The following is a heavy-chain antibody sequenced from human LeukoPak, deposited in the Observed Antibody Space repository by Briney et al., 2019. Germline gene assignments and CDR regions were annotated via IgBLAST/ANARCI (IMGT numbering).Heavy chain of an antibody. CDR3: ARGPVAYSSGWWRRNTGVDV. CDR2: MNPNSGNT. Sequence: GASVKVSCKASGYTFTSYDINWVRQATGQGLEWMGWMNPNSGNTGYAQKFQGRVTMTRNTSISTAYMELSSLRSEDTAVYYCARGPVAYSSGWWRRNTGVDVWGQGTTVTVSS. V-gene: IGHV1-8*01. D-gene: IGHD6-19*01. CDR1: GYTFTSYD. J-gene: IGHJ6*02.